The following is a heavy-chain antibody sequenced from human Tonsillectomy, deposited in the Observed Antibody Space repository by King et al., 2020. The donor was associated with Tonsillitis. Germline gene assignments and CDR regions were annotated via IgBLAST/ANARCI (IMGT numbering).Heavy chain of an antibody. CDR3: ARQRRGYNGWFDP. J-gene: IGHJ5*02. CDR1: GYTFTGYY. Sequence: VQLVESGAEVKKPGASVTVSCRASGYTFTGYYMHWVRQAPRQGLEWMGWINPNSGDTNYAQKFQGRVTMTRDTSISTAYFELTSLISDDTALYYGARQRRGYNGWFDPWGQGTLVTVSS. CDR2: INPNSGDT. V-gene: IGHV1-2*02. D-gene: IGHD5-24*01.